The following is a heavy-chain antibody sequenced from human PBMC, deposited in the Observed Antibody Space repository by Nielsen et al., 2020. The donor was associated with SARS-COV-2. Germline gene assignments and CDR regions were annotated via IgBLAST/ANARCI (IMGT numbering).Heavy chain of an antibody. V-gene: IGHV3-23*01. CDR3: AKSDGGYSYGYPDY. CDR2: ISGPGGNT. Sequence: GESPNTSCPSPGFSFRNSAMHWVRHAPANGLALVSAISGPGGNTFYADSVKGRFAISRANSKSTLYLQMNSLSAEDTAIYYCAKSDGGYSYGYPDYWGQGTMVTVSS. D-gene: IGHD5-18*01. CDR1: GFSFRNSA. J-gene: IGHJ4*02.